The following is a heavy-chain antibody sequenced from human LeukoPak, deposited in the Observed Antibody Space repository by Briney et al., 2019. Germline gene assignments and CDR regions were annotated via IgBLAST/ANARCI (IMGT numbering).Heavy chain of an antibody. J-gene: IGHJ4*02. CDR1: GFTFSSYW. CDR2: IKQDGSEK. V-gene: IGHV3-7*01. Sequence: QPGGSLRLSCAASGFTFSSYWMSWVRQAPGKGLEWVANIKQDGSEKHYVDSVKGRFTISRDNAKNSLYLQMNSLRAEDTAVYYCAREDSSGYYYVFDYWGQGTLVTVSS. CDR3: AREDSSGYYYVFDY. D-gene: IGHD3-22*01.